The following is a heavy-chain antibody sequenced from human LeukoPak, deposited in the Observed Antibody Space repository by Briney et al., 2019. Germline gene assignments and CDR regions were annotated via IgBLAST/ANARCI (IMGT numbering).Heavy chain of an antibody. V-gene: IGHV1-2*02. Sequence: ASVKVSCKASGYTFTGYYMHWVRQAPGQGLEWRGWINPNSGGTNYAQKFQGRVTMTRDTSISTAYMELSRLRSDDTAVYYCARGVAGQSYYYYYYMDVWGKGTTVTVSS. J-gene: IGHJ6*03. CDR2: INPNSGGT. CDR3: ARGVAGQSYYYYYYMDV. CDR1: GYTFTGYY. D-gene: IGHD6-19*01.